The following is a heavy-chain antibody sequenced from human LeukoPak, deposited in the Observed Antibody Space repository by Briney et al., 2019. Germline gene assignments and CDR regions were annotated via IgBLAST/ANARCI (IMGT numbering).Heavy chain of an antibody. Sequence: ASVKVSCKASGYTFTGYYMHWVRQAPGQGLEWMGRINPNSGGTNYAQKFQGRVTMTRDTSVSTAYMELSRLRSDDTAVYYCARGELYSGSQGYWGQGTLVTVSS. CDR2: INPNSGGT. CDR3: ARGELYSGSQGY. J-gene: IGHJ4*02. D-gene: IGHD1-26*01. V-gene: IGHV1-2*06. CDR1: GYTFTGYY.